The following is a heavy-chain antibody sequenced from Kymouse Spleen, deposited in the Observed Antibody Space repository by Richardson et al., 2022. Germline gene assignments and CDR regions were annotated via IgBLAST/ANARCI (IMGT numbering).Heavy chain of an antibody. J-gene: IGHJ6*02. CDR1: GFTFSSYD. V-gene: IGHV3-13*01. Sequence: EVQLVESGGGLVQPGGSLRLSCAASGFTFSSYDMHWVRQATGKGLEWVSAIGTAGDTYYPGSVKGRFTISRENAKNSLYLQMNSLRAGDTAVYYCARAGYKDYYYGMDVWGQGTTVTVSS. CDR2: IGTAGDT. D-gene: IGHD1-14*01,IGHD1-20*01,IGHD1-7*01. CDR3: ARAGYKDYYYGMDV.